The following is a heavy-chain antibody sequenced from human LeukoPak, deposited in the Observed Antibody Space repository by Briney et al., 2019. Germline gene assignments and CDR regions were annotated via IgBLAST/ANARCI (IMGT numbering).Heavy chain of an antibody. CDR3: AKCPHSGVALVDY. V-gene: IGHV3-23*01. CDR2: ISGSGGST. CDR1: GITLSNYG. J-gene: IGHJ4*02. D-gene: IGHD2-8*02. Sequence: GGSLRLSCAVSGITLSNYGMSWVRQAPGKGLEWVAGISGSGGSTYYADSVKGRFTISRDNSKNTLYLQMNSLRAEDTAVYYCAKCPHSGVALVDYWGQGTLVTVSS.